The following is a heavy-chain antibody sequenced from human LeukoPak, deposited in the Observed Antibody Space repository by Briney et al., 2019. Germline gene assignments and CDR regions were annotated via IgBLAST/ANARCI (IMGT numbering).Heavy chain of an antibody. J-gene: IGHJ3*02. CDR3: ARHGPLSNHAFDI. V-gene: IGHV4-59*08. CDR1: GGSISSYY. CDR2: IYYSGST. D-gene: IGHD6-13*01. Sequence: PSETLSLTCTVSGGSISSYYWSWIRQPPGKGLEWIGYIYYSGSTNYNPSLKSRVTISVDTSKNQFSLKLSSVTAADTAVYYCARHGPLSNHAFDIWGQGTMVTVSS.